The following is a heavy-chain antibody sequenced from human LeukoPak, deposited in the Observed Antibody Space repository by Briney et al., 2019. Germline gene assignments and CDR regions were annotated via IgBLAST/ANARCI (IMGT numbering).Heavy chain of an antibody. CDR3: ARQYYDILTDPNYFDS. Sequence: GESLKISCKGSGYSFSNYWIGWARQMPGKGLEWVGIILPGDSDTRYSPSLQGQVTMSADKSISTAYLQWSSLKAADTAMYYCARQYYDILTDPNYFDSWGQGTLVTVSS. J-gene: IGHJ4*02. D-gene: IGHD3-9*01. CDR2: ILPGDSDT. V-gene: IGHV5-51*01. CDR1: GYSFSNYW.